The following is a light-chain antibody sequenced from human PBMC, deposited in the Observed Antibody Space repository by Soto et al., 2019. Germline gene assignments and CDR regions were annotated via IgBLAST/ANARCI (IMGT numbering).Light chain of an antibody. CDR1: SSNIGAGYD. V-gene: IGLV1-40*01. CDR3: QSYDSSLSGSS. CDR2: GNS. Sequence: QSVLTQPPSVSGAPGQRVTISCTGSSSNIGAGYDVHWYQQLPGTAPKLLIYGNSNRPSGVPDRFSGSKSGTSASLAITVLQAEDEADYYCQSYDSSLSGSSFGTGTKVTVL. J-gene: IGLJ1*01.